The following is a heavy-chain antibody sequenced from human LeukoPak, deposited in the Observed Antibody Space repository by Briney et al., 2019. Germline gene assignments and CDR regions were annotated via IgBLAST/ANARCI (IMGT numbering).Heavy chain of an antibody. CDR1: GFMFDDYW. CDR2: INVDGSEK. J-gene: IGHJ5*02. Sequence: GESLRLSCAASGFMFDDYWMSWVRQAPGKGLEWVAAINVDGSEKYYVDSVKGRFTISRDNAKNSLYLQANRLRGEDTAVYHCVKQWAGSWGQGTLVTVSS. D-gene: IGHD6-19*01. V-gene: IGHV3-7*01. CDR3: VKQWAGS.